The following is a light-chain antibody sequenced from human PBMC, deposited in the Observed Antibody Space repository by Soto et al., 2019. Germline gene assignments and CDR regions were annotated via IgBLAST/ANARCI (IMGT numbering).Light chain of an antibody. CDR1: SSDVGGYNY. CDR3: SSYTSSSTLYV. J-gene: IGLJ1*01. CDR2: DVS. Sequence: QSALTQPASVSGSPGQSITISCTGTSSDVGGYNYVSWYQQHPGKAPKLMIYDVSDRPSGVSTRFSGSKSGNTASLTISGLQAEDEADYYCSSYTSSSTLYVFGTGTKLTVL. V-gene: IGLV2-14*03.